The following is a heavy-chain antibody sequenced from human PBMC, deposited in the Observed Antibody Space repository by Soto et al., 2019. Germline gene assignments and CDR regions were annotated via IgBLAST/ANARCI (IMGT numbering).Heavy chain of an antibody. CDR1: GYIFTGYY. CDR3: ARIECVHPGYDNYGMDV. J-gene: IGHJ6*02. CDR2: INPNSGVT. Sequence: GASVQVTCKASGYIFTGYYMHWVRQPPGQGPEGMGWINPNSGVTNNAQKFQGRVTMTRDTSVSTAYMELRRMKSDDTAVYFCARIECVHPGYDNYGMDVWGHGTPVTVSS. D-gene: IGHD3-3*01. V-gene: IGHV1-2*02.